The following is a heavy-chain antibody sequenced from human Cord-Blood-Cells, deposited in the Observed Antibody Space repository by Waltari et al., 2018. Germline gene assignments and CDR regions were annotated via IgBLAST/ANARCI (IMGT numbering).Heavy chain of an antibody. V-gene: IGHV4-34*01. Sequence: QVQLQQWGAGLLKPSETLSLTCAVYGGSFSGYYWSWIRQPPGKGLEWIGEINHSGRTNYNPSLKSRVTISVDTSKNRFSLKLSSVTAADTAVYYCARGEHYYYGMDVWGQGTTVTVSS. CDR3: ARGEHYYYGMDV. J-gene: IGHJ6*02. CDR1: GGSFSGYY. CDR2: INHSGRT.